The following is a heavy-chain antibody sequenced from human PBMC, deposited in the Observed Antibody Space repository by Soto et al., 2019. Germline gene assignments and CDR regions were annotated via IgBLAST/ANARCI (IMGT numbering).Heavy chain of an antibody. D-gene: IGHD3-22*01. CDR3: AKDQYYYDSSGYPYYFDY. Sequence: QVQLVESGGGVVQPGRSLRLSCAASGFTFSSYGMHWVRQAPGKGLEWVAVISYDGSNKYYADSVKGRFTISRDNSKNTLYLQMNSLRAEDTAVYYCAKDQYYYDSSGYPYYFDYWGQGTLVTVSS. CDR1: GFTFSSYG. CDR2: ISYDGSNK. J-gene: IGHJ4*02. V-gene: IGHV3-30*18.